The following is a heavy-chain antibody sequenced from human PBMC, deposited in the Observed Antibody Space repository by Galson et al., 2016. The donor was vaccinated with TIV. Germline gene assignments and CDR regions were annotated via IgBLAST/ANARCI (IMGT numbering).Heavy chain of an antibody. V-gene: IGHV4-38-2*02. CDR1: GYSISSGYY. D-gene: IGHD4-17*01. Sequence: ETLSLTCTVSGYSISSGYYWGWIRQFPGKGLEWMGSIYYTGTTYTNPSLKSRLTLSVDTSNNQASLRLSSVTAADTAVYYCAREGSTVTMHHYFGMDVWGQGTTVVVSS. CDR3: AREGSTVTMHHYFGMDV. CDR2: IYYTGTT. J-gene: IGHJ6*02.